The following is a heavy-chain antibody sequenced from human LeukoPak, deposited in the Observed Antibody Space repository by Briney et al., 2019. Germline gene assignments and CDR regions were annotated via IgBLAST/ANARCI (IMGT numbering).Heavy chain of an antibody. V-gene: IGHV4-38-2*02. D-gene: IGHD4-17*01. Sequence: SETLSLTCTVSGYSISSGYYWGWIRPPPGKGLEWIGIIYHSGSTYYNPSLKSRVTISVDTSKNQFSLKLSSVTAADTAVHYCARDDFGAYGSFYYYYMDVWGKGTTVTVSS. CDR2: IYHSGST. J-gene: IGHJ6*03. CDR1: GYSISSGYY. CDR3: ARDDFGAYGSFYYYYMDV.